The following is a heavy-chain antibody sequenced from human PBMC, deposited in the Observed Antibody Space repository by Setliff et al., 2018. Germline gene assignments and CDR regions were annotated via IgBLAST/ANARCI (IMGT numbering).Heavy chain of an antibody. Sequence: SETLSLTCAVYGGSFNTYFWSWIRQPPGKGLEWIGESNHGGSTSYHPSLKSRLTMSVDTSKNQFSLKLTSVTAADTAVYFCARDPGFHSGTWCLGDWGQGTQVTVSS. CDR3: ARDPGFHSGTWCLGD. D-gene: IGHD2-8*01. V-gene: IGHV4-34*01. CDR1: GGSFNTYF. CDR2: SNHGGST. J-gene: IGHJ4*02.